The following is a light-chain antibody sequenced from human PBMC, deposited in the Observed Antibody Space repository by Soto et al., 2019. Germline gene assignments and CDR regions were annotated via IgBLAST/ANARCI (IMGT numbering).Light chain of an antibody. CDR1: SSDVGGYNY. Sequence: QSVLTQPASVSGSPGQSITISRTGTSSDVGGYNYVSWYQQHPGKAPKLMIYEVSNRPSGVSTRFSGSKSGNTASLTISGLQADDDADYYCSSFTTTYTRVFGSGTKVTVL. V-gene: IGLV2-14*01. J-gene: IGLJ1*01. CDR2: EVS. CDR3: SSFTTTYTRV.